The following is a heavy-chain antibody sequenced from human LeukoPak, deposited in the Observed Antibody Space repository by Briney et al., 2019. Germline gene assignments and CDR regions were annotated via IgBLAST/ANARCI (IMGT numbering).Heavy chain of an antibody. CDR1: GYSFTNYW. V-gene: IGHV5-51*01. D-gene: IGHD3-22*01. Sequence: WESLKISCKGSGYSFTNYWIGWVRQMPGKGLEWMGIIYPGDSDTRYSPSFQGQVTISADKSISTAYLQWSSLKASDTAMYYCASYYYDSSGYEDYWGQGTLVTVSS. CDR2: IYPGDSDT. CDR3: ASYYYDSSGYEDY. J-gene: IGHJ4*02.